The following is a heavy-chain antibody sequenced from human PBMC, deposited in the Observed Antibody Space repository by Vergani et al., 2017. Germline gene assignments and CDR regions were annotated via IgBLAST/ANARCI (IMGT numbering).Heavy chain of an antibody. V-gene: IGHV4-59*01. CDR3: ARLGYCSGGSCVGGYWFDP. CDR2: IFYSGST. D-gene: IGHD2-15*01. Sequence: QVQLQESGPGLVKPSETLSLTCTVSGDSISSNYWSWIRQPPGKGLEWIGDIFYSGSTIYNPSLKSRVTISVDTSKNQFSLKLSSVTAADTAVYYCARLGYCSGGSCVGGYWFDPWGQGTLVTVSS. J-gene: IGHJ5*02. CDR1: GDSISSNY.